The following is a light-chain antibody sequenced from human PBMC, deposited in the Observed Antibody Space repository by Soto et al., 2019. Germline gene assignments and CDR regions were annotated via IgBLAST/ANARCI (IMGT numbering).Light chain of an antibody. CDR1: QSTSSY. CDR2: AAS. J-gene: IGKJ2*02. Sequence: DIQMTQSPSSLSASVGDRDTITCRASQSTSSYLNWYQQKQGKAPKHLIYAASSLQSGVPSRFSGSGSGTDFTLTISSLQPEDFATYYFQQSYSTPCTFGQATKLEIK. CDR3: QQSYSTPCT. V-gene: IGKV1-39*01.